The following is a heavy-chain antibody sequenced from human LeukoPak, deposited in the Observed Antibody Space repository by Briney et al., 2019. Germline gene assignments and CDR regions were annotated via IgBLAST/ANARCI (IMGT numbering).Heavy chain of an antibody. V-gene: IGHV1-46*01. J-gene: IGHJ6*03. CDR3: ASTPLYSSGWYGDYYYYYMDV. D-gene: IGHD6-19*01. CDR1: GYTITSYY. Sequence: ASVKVSCKASGYTITSYYMHWVRQAPGQGLEWMGIINPSGGSSSYAQKFQGRVTMTRDTSTSTVYMELSSLRSEDTAVYYCASTPLYSSGWYGDYYYYYMDVWGKGTTVTVSS. CDR2: INPSGGSS.